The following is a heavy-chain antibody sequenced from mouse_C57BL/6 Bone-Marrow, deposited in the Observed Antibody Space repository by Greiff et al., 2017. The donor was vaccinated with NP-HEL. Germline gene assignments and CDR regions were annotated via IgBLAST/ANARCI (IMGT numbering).Heavy chain of an antibody. J-gene: IGHJ2*01. CDR1: GYSFTGYY. CDR2: INPSTGGT. V-gene: IGHV1-42*01. CDR3: ARLRRGFDY. Sequence: VQLQQSGPELVKPGASVKISCKASGYSFTGYYMNWVKQSPEKSLEWIGEINPSTGGTTYNQKFKAKATLTVDKSSSTAYMQLKSLTSEDSAVYYCARLRRGFDYWGQGTTLTVSS. D-gene: IGHD2-12*01.